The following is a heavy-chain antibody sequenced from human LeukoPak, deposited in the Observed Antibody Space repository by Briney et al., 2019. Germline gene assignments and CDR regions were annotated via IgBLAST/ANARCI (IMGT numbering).Heavy chain of an antibody. CDR3: ARHRGDYRSEFDY. Sequence: PSETLSLTCTVSGGSISSSSYYWGWIRQPPGKGLEWIGSIYYSGSTYYNPSLKSRVTISVDTSKNQFSLKLSSVTAADTAVYYCARHRGDYRSEFDYWGQGTLVTVSS. CDR1: GGSISSSSYY. CDR2: IYYSGST. J-gene: IGHJ4*02. D-gene: IGHD4-17*01. V-gene: IGHV4-39*01.